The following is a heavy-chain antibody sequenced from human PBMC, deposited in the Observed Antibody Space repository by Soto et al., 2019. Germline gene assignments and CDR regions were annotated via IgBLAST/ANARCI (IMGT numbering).Heavy chain of an antibody. CDR2: IYWGEEK. CDR3: AHSTSTRHYDFWSGPRPDV. D-gene: IGHD3-3*01. Sequence: SGPTLVNPTQTLTLTCTFSGFSLSTSGVGVGWIRQPPGKALEWLGLIYWGEEKRYSPSLKSRLTITKDTSKNQVVLTMTNMDPVDTATYYCAHSTSTRHYDFWSGPRPDVWGQGT. V-gene: IGHV2-5*02. CDR1: GFSLSTSGVG. J-gene: IGHJ6*02.